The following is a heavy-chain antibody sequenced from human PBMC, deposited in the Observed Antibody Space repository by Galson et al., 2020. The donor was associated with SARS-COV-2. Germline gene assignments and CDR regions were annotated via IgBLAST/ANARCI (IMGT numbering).Heavy chain of an antibody. Sequence: GGSLRLSCAASGFAFSNYWMHWVRQTPGKGLEWVSRIKSDGSNITYADSVKGRFTISRDNAKNTLYLQMNSLRSEDTALYYCAGALAMWGQGTLVTVSS. J-gene: IGHJ4*02. CDR1: GFAFSNYW. V-gene: IGHV3-74*01. CDR3: AGALAM. CDR2: IKSDGSNI.